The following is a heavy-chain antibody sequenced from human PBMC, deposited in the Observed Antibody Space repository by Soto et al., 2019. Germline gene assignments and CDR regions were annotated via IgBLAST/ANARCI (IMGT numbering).Heavy chain of an antibody. CDR2: IRGFSPYT. J-gene: IGHJ4*01. D-gene: IGHD2-21*01. CDR1: GFTFKTYT. CDR3: AIHYSELLVY. V-gene: IGHV3-21*01. Sequence: GGCLRLSCISSGFTFKTYTMNWVRQAPGKGLEWVSGIRGFSPYTFYAESVRGRFPISRDNAKNSLFLQMDSPSAEAPAVFYCAIHYSELLVYWGPGTLVTVSS.